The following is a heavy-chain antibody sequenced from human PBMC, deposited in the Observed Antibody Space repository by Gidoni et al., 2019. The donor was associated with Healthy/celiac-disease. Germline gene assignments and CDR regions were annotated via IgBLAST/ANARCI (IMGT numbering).Heavy chain of an antibody. J-gene: IGHJ4*02. Sequence: QVQLVESGGGVVQPGRSLRLSCAASGFTFSSYGMHWVRQAPGKGLEGVAVIWYDGSNKYYADSVKGRFTISRDNSKNTLYLQMNSLRAEDTAVYYCARDGQQQLVHHPFDYWGQGTLVTVSS. CDR3: ARDGQQQLVHHPFDY. CDR2: IWYDGSNK. V-gene: IGHV3-33*01. CDR1: GFTFSSYG. D-gene: IGHD6-13*01.